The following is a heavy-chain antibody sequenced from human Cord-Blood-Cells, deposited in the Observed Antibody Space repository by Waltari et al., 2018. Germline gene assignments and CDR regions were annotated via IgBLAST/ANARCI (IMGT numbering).Heavy chain of an antibody. CDR2: IYYSGST. CDR1: GGSISSYY. J-gene: IGHJ5*02. V-gene: IGHV4-59*01. D-gene: IGHD2-15*01. Sequence: QVQLQESGPGLVKPSETLSLTCTVSGGSISSYYWSWIRQPPGKGLEWFGYIYYSGSTNYNPSLKSQVTISVDTSKNQCSLKLSSVTSAETAVYYCARETRPPGVACTGFDPWGQGTVVTVSA. CDR3: ARETRPPGVACTGFDP.